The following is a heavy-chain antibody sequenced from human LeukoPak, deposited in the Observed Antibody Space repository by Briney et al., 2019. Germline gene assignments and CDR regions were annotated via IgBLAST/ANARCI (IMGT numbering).Heavy chain of an antibody. J-gene: IGHJ4*02. V-gene: IGHV3-13*01. Sequence: GGSLRLSCAASGFTFSSYDMHWVRQATGKGLEWVSAIGTAGDTYYPGSVKGRFTISRENAKNSLYLQMNSLRAGDTAVYYCASFLFWSGYFHWGQGTLVTVSS. CDR1: GFTFSSYD. CDR3: ASFLFWSGYFH. D-gene: IGHD3-3*01. CDR2: IGTAGDT.